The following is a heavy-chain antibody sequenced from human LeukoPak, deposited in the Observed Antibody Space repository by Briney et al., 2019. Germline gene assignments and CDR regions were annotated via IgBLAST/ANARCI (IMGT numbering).Heavy chain of an antibody. D-gene: IGHD3-22*01. Sequence: GGSLRLSCAVSGFTFSNAWMTWVRQAPGKRLEWVGRIKSKTDGGTRDCAAPVKGRFTISGDDSKNTLYLQMNSLKTEDTAVYYCTTTYGRNYDSSGYYLWGQGTLVTVSS. CDR1: GFTFSNAW. J-gene: IGHJ5*02. CDR3: TTTYGRNYDSSGYYL. CDR2: IKSKTDGGTR. V-gene: IGHV3-15*01.